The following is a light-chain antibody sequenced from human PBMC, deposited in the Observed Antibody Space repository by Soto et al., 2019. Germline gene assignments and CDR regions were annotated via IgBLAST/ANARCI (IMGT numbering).Light chain of an antibody. CDR2: KAS. J-gene: IGKJ3*01. CDR3: QQYNSYV. Sequence: DIEMTQTPSIVSASLGDRLILTCRASQSIGNWLAWYQQKPGKAPKLLIYKASSLESGVPTRFSGSGSGTDFTLTISSLQPEDFATYYCQQYNSYVFGPGTKVDI. CDR1: QSIGNW. V-gene: IGKV1-5*03.